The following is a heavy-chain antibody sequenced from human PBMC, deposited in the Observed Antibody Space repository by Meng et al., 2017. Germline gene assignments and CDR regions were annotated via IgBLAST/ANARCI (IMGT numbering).Heavy chain of an antibody. Sequence: GESLKISCAASGFTFSSYWMSWVRQAPGKGLEWVANIKQDGSEKYYVDSVKGRFTISRDNAKNSLYLQMNSLRAEDTAVYYCARVSQQWLPILYYFDYWGQATLVTVSS. CDR2: IKQDGSEK. CDR3: ARVSQQWLPILYYFDY. D-gene: IGHD6-19*01. J-gene: IGHJ4*02. CDR1: GFTFSSYW. V-gene: IGHV3-7*01.